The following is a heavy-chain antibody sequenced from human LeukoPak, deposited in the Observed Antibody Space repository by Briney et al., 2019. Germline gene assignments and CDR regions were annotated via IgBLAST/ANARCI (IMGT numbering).Heavy chain of an antibody. J-gene: IGHJ6*03. CDR2: INPKSGVT. CDR1: GYTFTGYY. D-gene: IGHD5-24*01. V-gene: IGHV1-2*02. CDR3: ARSPMRFDYYYMDV. Sequence: ASVKVSCKTSGYTFTGYYLHWVRQAPGQGLEWMGWINPKSGVTKYAQKFQGRVTMTRDTSISTAYMELSSLRSDDTAVYYCARSPMRFDYYYMDVWGKGTTVTVSS.